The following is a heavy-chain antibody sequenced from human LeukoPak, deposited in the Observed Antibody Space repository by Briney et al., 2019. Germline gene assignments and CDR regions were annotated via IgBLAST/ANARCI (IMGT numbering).Heavy chain of an antibody. CDR2: INHSGST. J-gene: IGHJ5*02. D-gene: IGHD6-13*01. CDR3: ARHRPFSSRRSRPPDP. CDR1: GGSISSGDYY. Sequence: SETLSLTCTVSGGSISSGDYYWSWIRQPPGKGLEWIGEINHSGSTNYNPSLKSRVTISVDTSKNQFSLKLSSVTAADTAVYYCARHRPFSSRRSRPPDPWGQGTLVTVSS. V-gene: IGHV4-39*01.